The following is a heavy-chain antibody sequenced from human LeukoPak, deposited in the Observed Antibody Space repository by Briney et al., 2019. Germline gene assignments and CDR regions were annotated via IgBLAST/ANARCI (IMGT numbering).Heavy chain of an antibody. V-gene: IGHV1-24*01. CDR1: GYTLTELS. CDR2: FDPEDGET. CDR3: ARIIAVAGTNFDY. J-gene: IGHJ4*02. D-gene: IGHD6-19*01. Sequence: ASVKVSCKVSGYTLTELSMHWVRQAPGKGLEWTGGFDPEDGETIYAQKFQGRVTMTRNTSISTAYMELSSLRSDDTAVYYCARIIAVAGTNFDYWGQGTLVTVSS.